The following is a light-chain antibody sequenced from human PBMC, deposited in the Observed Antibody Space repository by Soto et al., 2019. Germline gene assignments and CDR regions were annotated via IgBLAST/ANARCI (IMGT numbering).Light chain of an antibody. CDR2: AAF. CDR1: QGISTF. Sequence: DIQLTQSPSFLSASVGDRVTITCRASQGISTFLAWFHQRPGKAPQLLIYAAFILQSGVPSRFSGSGSGTEFTLTISSLQPEDFATYYCQQLNSYPITFGGGTRVEIK. J-gene: IGKJ4*01. CDR3: QQLNSYPIT. V-gene: IGKV1-9*01.